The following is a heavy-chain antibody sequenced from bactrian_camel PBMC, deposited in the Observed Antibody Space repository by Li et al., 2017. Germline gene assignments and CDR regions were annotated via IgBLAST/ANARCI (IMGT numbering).Heavy chain of an antibody. CDR1: GDTNSINF. V-gene: IGHV3S53*01. J-gene: IGHJ4*01. CDR2: IDSDGRT. Sequence: VQLVESGGGSVQAGGSLRLSCAASGDTNSINFMGWFRRQSPGKGREGVAGIDSDGRTTYSPSVKGRFTISRDNAKNTLYLQMNSLKTEDTAVYYCATGVYDLTTPRGQGTQVTVS. D-gene: IGHD3*01. CDR3: ATGVYDLTTP.